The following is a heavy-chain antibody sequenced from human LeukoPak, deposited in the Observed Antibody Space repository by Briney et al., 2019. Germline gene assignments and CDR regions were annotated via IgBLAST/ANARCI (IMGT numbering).Heavy chain of an antibody. CDR2: IISGSTYI. J-gene: IGHJ6*03. D-gene: IGHD6-13*01. Sequence: GGSLRLSCAASGFTFSRYGMHWVRQAPGKGLEWVSSIISGSTYIYYADSVRGRFTISRDNAKNSPYLQMNSLRAEDTAVYYCARDGIAAAGTGYYYYYMDVWGKGTTVTISS. CDR1: GFTFSRYG. CDR3: ARDGIAAAGTGYYYYYMDV. V-gene: IGHV3-21*01.